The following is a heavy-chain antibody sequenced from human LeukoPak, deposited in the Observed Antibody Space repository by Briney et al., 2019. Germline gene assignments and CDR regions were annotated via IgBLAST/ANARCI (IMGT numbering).Heavy chain of an antibody. D-gene: IGHD3-22*01. CDR2: IYPGDSET. CDR1: GYRFTSYW. CDR3: ARHLKVPHDSSGHLDY. V-gene: IGHV5-51*01. Sequence: GESLKISCKASGYRFTSYWIAWVRQMPGKGLEWMGIIYPGDSETRYSPSFQGQVTISADKSISTAYLQWSSLKASDTAMYYCARHLKVPHDSSGHLDYWGQGTLVTVSS. J-gene: IGHJ4*02.